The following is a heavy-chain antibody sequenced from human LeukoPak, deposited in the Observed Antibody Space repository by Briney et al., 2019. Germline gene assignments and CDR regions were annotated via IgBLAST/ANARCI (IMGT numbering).Heavy chain of an antibody. Sequence: VASVKVSCKASGGTFSSYAIGWVRQAPGQGLEWMGGIIPIFGTANYAQEFQGRVTITTDESTSTAYMELSSLRSEDTAVYYCARGPFVGYSGYDYVDYWGQGTLVTVSS. CDR3: ARGPFVGYSGYDYVDY. V-gene: IGHV1-69*05. CDR1: GGTFSSYA. CDR2: IIPIFGTA. J-gene: IGHJ4*02. D-gene: IGHD5-12*01.